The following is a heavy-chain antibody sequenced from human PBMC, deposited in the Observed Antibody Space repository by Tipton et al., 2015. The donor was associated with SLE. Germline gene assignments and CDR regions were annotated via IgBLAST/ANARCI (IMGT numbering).Heavy chain of an antibody. CDR1: GDSISSSSYY. Sequence: TLSLTCIVSGDSISSSSYYWSWIRQPPGKGLEWIGEINHSGSTNYNPSLKSRVTISVDTSKNQFSLKLSSVTAADTAVYYCARRPGSGYYYNFDYWGQGTLVTVSS. V-gene: IGHV4-39*07. CDR2: INHSGST. CDR3: ARRPGSGYYYNFDY. D-gene: IGHD3-22*01. J-gene: IGHJ4*02.